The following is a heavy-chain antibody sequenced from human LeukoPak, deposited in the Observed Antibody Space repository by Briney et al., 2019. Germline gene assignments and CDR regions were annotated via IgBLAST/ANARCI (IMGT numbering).Heavy chain of an antibody. CDR3: ARVKVGSWDWFDP. CDR1: GFTFSSYW. Sequence: PGGSLRLSCAASGFTFSSYWMHWVRDAPGKGLVWVSRINTDGSSTSYADSVKGRFTISRDNAKNTAYLQMNSLRAEDTAVYYCARVKVGSWDWFDPWGQGTLVTVSS. J-gene: IGHJ5*02. CDR2: INTDGSST. V-gene: IGHV3-74*01. D-gene: IGHD1-26*01.